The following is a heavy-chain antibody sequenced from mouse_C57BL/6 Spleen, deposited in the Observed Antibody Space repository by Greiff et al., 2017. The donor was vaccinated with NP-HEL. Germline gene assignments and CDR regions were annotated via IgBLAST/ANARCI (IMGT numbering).Heavy chain of an antibody. Sequence: QVQLQQPGAELVKPGASVKMSCKASGYTFTSYWITWVKQRPGQGLAWIGDIYPGSGSTNYNEKFKSKATLTVDTSSSTAYMQLSSLTSEDSAVYYCARASGLLYYFDYWGQGTTLTVSS. CDR1: GYTFTSYW. CDR2: IYPGSGST. D-gene: IGHD6-1*01. V-gene: IGHV1-55*01. J-gene: IGHJ2*01. CDR3: ARASGLLYYFDY.